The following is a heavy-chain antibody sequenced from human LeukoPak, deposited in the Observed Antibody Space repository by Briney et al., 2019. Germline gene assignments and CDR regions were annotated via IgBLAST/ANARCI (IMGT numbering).Heavy chain of an antibody. CDR1: GFTFSSYG. V-gene: IGHV3-30*02. D-gene: IGHD2-21*02. CDR3: AKVRSCGGDCYYFDY. CDR2: IRYDGSNK. Sequence: GGSLRLSCAASGFTFSSYGMHWVRQAPGKGPEWVAFIRYDGSNKYYADSVKGRFTISRDNSKNTLYLQMNSLRAEDTAVYYCAKVRSCGGDCYYFDYWGQGTLVTVSS. J-gene: IGHJ4*02.